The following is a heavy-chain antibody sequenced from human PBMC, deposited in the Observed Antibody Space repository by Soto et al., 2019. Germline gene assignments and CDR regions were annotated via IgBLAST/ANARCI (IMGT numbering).Heavy chain of an antibody. V-gene: IGHV3-9*01. CDR1: GFTFDNYA. J-gene: IGHJ4*02. D-gene: IGHD3-3*01. CDR2: INWNSVTF. CDR3: ARDHDENFGYDLDYFVF. Sequence: EVQLVESGGGLVQPGSSLRLYCATSGFTFDNYAMHWVSQGPGKCMEWVSGINWNSVTFDYADSVKGRFTISRDNAKNSHYLRKDSLRPEDTGFYYCARDHDENFGYDLDYFVFGGRGTLVTVSS.